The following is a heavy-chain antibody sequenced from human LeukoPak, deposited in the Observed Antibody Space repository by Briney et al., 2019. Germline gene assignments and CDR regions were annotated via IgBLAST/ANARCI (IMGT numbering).Heavy chain of an antibody. J-gene: IGHJ3*02. CDR3: ARGTDYDYVWGRRLRRAFDI. CDR2: IIPIFGTA. D-gene: IGHD3-16*01. Sequence: ASVKVSRKASGGTFSSYAISWVRQAPGQGLEWMGGIIPIFGTANYAQKFQGRVTITADESTSTAYMELSSLRSEDTAVYYCARGTDYDYVWGRRLRRAFDIWGQGTMVTVSS. V-gene: IGHV1-69*13. CDR1: GGTFSSYA.